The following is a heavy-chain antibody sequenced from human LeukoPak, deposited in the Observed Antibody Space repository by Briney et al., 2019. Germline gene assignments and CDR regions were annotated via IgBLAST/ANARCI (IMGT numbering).Heavy chain of an antibody. CDR2: IYYSGST. V-gene: IGHV4-59*01. CDR1: GDSISEYY. J-gene: IGHJ6*03. CDR3: ARDTYYYGSGSYGYYYYYMDV. D-gene: IGHD3-10*01. Sequence: PSETLSLTCTVSGDSISEYYWSWIRQPPGKGLEWIGYIYYSGSTNYNPSLKSRVTISVDTSKNQFSLKLSSVTAADTAVYYCARDTYYYGSGSYGYYYYYMDVWGKGTTVTVSS.